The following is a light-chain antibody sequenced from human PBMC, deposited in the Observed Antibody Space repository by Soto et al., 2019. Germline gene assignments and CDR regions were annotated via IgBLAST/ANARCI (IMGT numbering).Light chain of an antibody. CDR3: MQALQTPRT. Sequence: DIVMTQSPLSLPVTPGEPASISCRSSQSLLHSNGYTYLDWYLQKEGQSPQLLIYLGSNRASGVPDRFSGSGSGTDFTLKISRVEAEDVGVYYCMQALQTPRTFGQGTKV. CDR2: LGS. V-gene: IGKV2-28*01. J-gene: IGKJ1*01. CDR1: QSLLHSNGYTY.